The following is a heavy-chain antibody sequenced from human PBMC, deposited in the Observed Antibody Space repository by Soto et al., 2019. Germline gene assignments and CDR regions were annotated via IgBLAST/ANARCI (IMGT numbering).Heavy chain of an antibody. D-gene: IGHD5-18*01. CDR3: ARGIRGYSYGPFDS. J-gene: IGHJ5*01. CDR2: IYYSGSA. Sequence: QVQLQESGPGLMKPSQTLSLTCTVSGGSISSGGYYWSWIRQHPGKGLEWIGYIYYSGSANYNPSLKSRVTISVDTSKNQFSLKLSSVTAADTAVYYCARGIRGYSYGPFDSRGQGTLVTVSS. CDR1: GGSISSGGYY. V-gene: IGHV4-61*08.